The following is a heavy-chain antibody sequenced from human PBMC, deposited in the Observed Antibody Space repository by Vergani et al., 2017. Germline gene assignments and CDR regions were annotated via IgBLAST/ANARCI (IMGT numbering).Heavy chain of an antibody. D-gene: IGHD6-6*01. CDR1: GDSVSSNSAA. J-gene: IGHJ5*02. CDR3: ARGRLSIAARLNWFDP. CDR2: TYYRSKWYN. Sequence: QVQLQQSGPGLVKPSQTLSLTCAISGDSVSSNSAAWNWIRQSPSRGLEWLGRTYYRSKWYNDYAVSVKSRITIDTDTSKNQFSLQLNPVTPEDTAVYXCARGRLSIAARLNWFDPWGQGTLVTVSS. V-gene: IGHV6-1*01.